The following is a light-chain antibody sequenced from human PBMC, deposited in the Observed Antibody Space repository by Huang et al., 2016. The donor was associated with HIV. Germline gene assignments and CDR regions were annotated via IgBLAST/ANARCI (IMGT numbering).Light chain of an antibody. V-gene: IGKV1-17*03. J-gene: IGKJ1*01. CDR1: QAISNY. Sequence: DIQMTQSPSAMSASVGDNVPIPCRASQAISNYLVWFQQKPGRAPKRLIYAASSLQGGVPSRFSGSGYGTKFTLTISSLQPEDFATYYCLQHHAYPRTFGPGTKVEVK. CDR3: LQHHAYPRT. CDR2: AAS.